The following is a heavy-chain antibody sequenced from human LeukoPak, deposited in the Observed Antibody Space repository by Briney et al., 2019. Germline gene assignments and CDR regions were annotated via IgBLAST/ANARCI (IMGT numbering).Heavy chain of an antibody. J-gene: IGHJ2*01. CDR2: IYYSGST. CDR1: GGSISSYY. Sequence: KPSETLSLTCTVSGGSISSYYWSWIRQPPGKGLEWIGYIYYSGSTNYNPSLKSRVTISVDTSKNQFSLKLSSVTAADTAVYYCARKWWDYGDGSHSSGWYFDLWGRGTLVTVSS. V-gene: IGHV4-59*08. CDR3: ARKWWDYGDGSHSSGWYFDL. D-gene: IGHD4-17*01.